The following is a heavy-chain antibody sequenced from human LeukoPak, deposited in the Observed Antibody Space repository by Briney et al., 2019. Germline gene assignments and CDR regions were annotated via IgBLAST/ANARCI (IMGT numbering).Heavy chain of an antibody. CDR3: AKDRDHSSSGASVDY. Sequence: GGSLRLSCAASGFIFDDYAMHWVRQAPGKGLEWVSGISWNSGSIGYADSVKGRFTISRDNAKNSLYLQMNSLRAEDTALYYCAKDRDHSSSGASVDYWGQGTLVTVSS. CDR1: GFIFDDYA. D-gene: IGHD6-6*01. V-gene: IGHV3-9*01. J-gene: IGHJ4*02. CDR2: ISWNSGSI.